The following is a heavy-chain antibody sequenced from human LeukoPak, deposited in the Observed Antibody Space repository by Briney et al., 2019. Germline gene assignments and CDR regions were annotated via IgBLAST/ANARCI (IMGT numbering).Heavy chain of an antibody. J-gene: IGHJ4*02. CDR2: ISSSSSYI. Sequence: GGSLRLSCAASGFTFSSYSMNWVRQAPGKGLEWVSSISSSSSYIYYADSVKGRFTISRDNAKNSLYLQMNSLRAEDTAVYYCARVIPLGSYHRAGYGGQGTLVTVSS. V-gene: IGHV3-21*01. D-gene: IGHD1-26*01. CDR3: ARVIPLGSYHRAGY. CDR1: GFTFSSYS.